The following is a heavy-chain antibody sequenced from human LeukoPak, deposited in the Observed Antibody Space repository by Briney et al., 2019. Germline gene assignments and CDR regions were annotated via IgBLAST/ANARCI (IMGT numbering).Heavy chain of an antibody. Sequence: GGSLRLSCAASGFTFSSYAMSWVRQAPGKGLEWVSAISGSGGSTYYADSVKGRFTIFRDNAKNSLYLQMNSLRAEDTAVYYCARAPYDILTGYAYYYYMDVWGKGTTVTVSS. V-gene: IGHV3-23*01. CDR3: ARAPYDILTGYAYYYYMDV. D-gene: IGHD3-9*01. J-gene: IGHJ6*03. CDR2: ISGSGGST. CDR1: GFTFSSYA.